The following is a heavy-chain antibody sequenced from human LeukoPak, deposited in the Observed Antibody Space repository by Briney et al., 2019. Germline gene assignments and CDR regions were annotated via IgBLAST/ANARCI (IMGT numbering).Heavy chain of an antibody. Sequence: GGSLRLSCAASGFIFDDYSMHWVRQSPGKGLEWVALINSRGRTTFYADSVRGRFTVSRDNREKSLFLQMNSLRAEDTALYYCTKERGGVGWVTESWGQGTLVTVSS. D-gene: IGHD5-18*01. V-gene: IGHV3-43*01. CDR2: INSRGRTT. CDR3: TKERGGVGWVTES. J-gene: IGHJ4*02. CDR1: GFIFDDYS.